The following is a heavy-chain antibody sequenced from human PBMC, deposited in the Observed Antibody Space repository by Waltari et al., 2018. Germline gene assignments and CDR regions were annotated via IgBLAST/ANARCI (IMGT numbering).Heavy chain of an antibody. CDR1: GGTFINFA. D-gene: IGHD2-15*01. Sequence: QVQLVQSGAEVKKPGSSVKVSCKASGGTFINFAISWVRQAPGQGLEWMGGVIPILGTANYAQNFQGRVTITADESTRTAFMELSSLRSEDTAVYFCACRTLGYCSGGSCYSEHFMFDPWGQGTLVTVSS. CDR3: ACRTLGYCSGGSCYSEHFMFDP. CDR2: VIPILGTA. J-gene: IGHJ5*02. V-gene: IGHV1-69*01.